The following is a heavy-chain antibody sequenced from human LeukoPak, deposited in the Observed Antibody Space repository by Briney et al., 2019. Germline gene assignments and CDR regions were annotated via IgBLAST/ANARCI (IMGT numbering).Heavy chain of an antibody. J-gene: IGHJ3*02. CDR2: IYYSGST. CDR3: AREKLNNCSSTSCYPNDAFDI. V-gene: IGHV4-39*02. CDR1: GGSISSSSYY. Sequence: PSETLSLTCTVSGGSISSSSYYWGWIRQPPGKGLEWIGSIYYSGSTYYNPSLKSRVTISVDTSKNQFSLKLSSVTAADTAVYYCAREKLNNCSSTSCYPNDAFDIWGQGTMVTVSS. D-gene: IGHD2-2*01.